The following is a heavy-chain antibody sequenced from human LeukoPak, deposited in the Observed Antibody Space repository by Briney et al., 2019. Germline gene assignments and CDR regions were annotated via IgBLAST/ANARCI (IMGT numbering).Heavy chain of an antibody. D-gene: IGHD5-18*01. CDR3: ARAYRDTAMAPWYYYYMDV. Sequence: GGSLRLSCAASGFTFSSYSMNWVRQAPGKGLEWVSSISSSSSYIYYADSVKGRFTISRDNAKNSLYLQMNGLRAEDTAVYYCARAYRDTAMAPWYYYYMDVWGKGTTVTVSS. CDR2: ISSSSSYI. J-gene: IGHJ6*03. CDR1: GFTFSSYS. V-gene: IGHV3-21*01.